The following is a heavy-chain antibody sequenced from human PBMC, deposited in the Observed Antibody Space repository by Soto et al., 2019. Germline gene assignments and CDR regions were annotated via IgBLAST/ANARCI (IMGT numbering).Heavy chain of an antibody. J-gene: IGHJ4*02. Sequence: QVQLVQSGAEVKKPGASVKVSCKASGYTFTSYGISWVRQAPGQGLEWMGWISAYNGNTKYAQKLQGRVTVTTATSTSTADMALRSLRSDETAVYYCAREPNYFDYWGQGTLVTVSS. CDR2: ISAYNGNT. V-gene: IGHV1-18*01. CDR3: AREPNYFDY. CDR1: GYTFTSYG.